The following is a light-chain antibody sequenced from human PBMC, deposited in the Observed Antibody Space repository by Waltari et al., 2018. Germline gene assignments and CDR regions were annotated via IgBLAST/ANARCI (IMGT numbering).Light chain of an antibody. CDR2: DAS. CDR3: QQYDNLLT. V-gene: IGKV1-33*01. CDR1: QDIRNY. J-gene: IGKJ4*01. Sequence: DIQMTQSPSSLSASVGDRVTISCQASQDIRNYLNWYQQKPGKAPELLIYDASNLETGVPSRFSGSGSGTDFTFTISSLQPEDIATYYCQQYDNLLTFGGGTKVEIK.